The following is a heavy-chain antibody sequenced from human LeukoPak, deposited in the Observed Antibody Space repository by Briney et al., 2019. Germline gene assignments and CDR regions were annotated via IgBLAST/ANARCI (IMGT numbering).Heavy chain of an antibody. Sequence: GGSLRLSCAASGFTFSSYSMNWVRQAPGKGLEWVSSISSSSSYIYYADSVKGRFTISRDNAKNSLYLQMNSLRAEDTAVYYXXXXXXXXXXLEWVGSVFDYWGQGTLVTVSS. CDR3: XXXXXXXXXLEWVGSVFDY. CDR1: GFTFSSYS. V-gene: IGHV3-21*01. D-gene: IGHD3-3*01. CDR2: ISSSSSYI. J-gene: IGHJ4*02.